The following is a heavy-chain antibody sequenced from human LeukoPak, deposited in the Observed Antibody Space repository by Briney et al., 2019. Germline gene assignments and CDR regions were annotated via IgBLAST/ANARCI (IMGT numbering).Heavy chain of an antibody. CDR3: AKDSVPSSTRAYPDYYFDY. V-gene: IGHV3-53*05. Sequence: PGGSLRLSCATSGFTDRSNYMNWVRQTPGKGLQWVSIIYSGGSTYYADSVRGRFIISRDNAKNSLYLQMNSLRAEDTALYYCAKDSVPSSTRAYPDYYFDYWGQGTLVTVSS. CDR2: IYSGGST. J-gene: IGHJ4*02. CDR1: GFTDRSNY. D-gene: IGHD5/OR15-5a*01.